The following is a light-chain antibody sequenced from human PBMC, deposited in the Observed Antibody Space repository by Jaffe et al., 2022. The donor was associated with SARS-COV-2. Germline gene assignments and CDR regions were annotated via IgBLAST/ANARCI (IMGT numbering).Light chain of an antibody. V-gene: IGKV3-15*01. CDR1: ESVSSN. CDR2: RAS. Sequence: EIVMTQSPATLSVSPGERATLSCRASESVSSNLAWYQQNPGQAPRLLIYRASTRATGIPARFSGSGSGTEFTLTISSLQSEDFAVYYCQQYDNWPPWTFGQGTKVEIK. CDR3: QQYDNWPPWT. J-gene: IGKJ1*01.